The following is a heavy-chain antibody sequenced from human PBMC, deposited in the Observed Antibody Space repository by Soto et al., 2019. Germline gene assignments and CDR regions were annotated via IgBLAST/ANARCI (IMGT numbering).Heavy chain of an antibody. D-gene: IGHD2-21*02. CDR3: ARSIVVVTALDY. J-gene: IGHJ4*02. CDR1: GYTFTSYA. CDR2: INAGNGNT. Sequence: QVQLVQSGAEEKKPGASVKVSCKASGYTFTSYAMHWVRQAPGQRLEWMGWINAGNGNTKYSQKFQGRVTITRDTXAXTXXXXXXSLRSEDTAVYXCARSIVVVTALDYWGQGTLVTVSS. V-gene: IGHV1-3*05.